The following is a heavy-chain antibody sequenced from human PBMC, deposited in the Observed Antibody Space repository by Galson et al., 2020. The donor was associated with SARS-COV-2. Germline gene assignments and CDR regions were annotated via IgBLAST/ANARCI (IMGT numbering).Heavy chain of an antibody. CDR3: ARDAYCSGGSCYFPGFDY. D-gene: IGHD2-15*01. CDR2: IKQDGSEK. J-gene: IGHJ4*02. V-gene: IGHV3-7*03. Sequence: GESLKIPCAASGFTFSSYWMSWVRQAPGKGLEWVANIKQDGSEKYYVDSVKGRFTISRDNAKNSLYLQMNSLRAEDTAVYYCARDAYCSGGSCYFPGFDYWGQGTLVTVSS. CDR1: GFTFSSYW.